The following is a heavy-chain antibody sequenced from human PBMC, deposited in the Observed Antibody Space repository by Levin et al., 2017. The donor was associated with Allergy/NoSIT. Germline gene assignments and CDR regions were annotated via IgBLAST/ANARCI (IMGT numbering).Heavy chain of an antibody. J-gene: IGHJ4*02. D-gene: IGHD3-16*01. CDR1: GFDVDDYA. CDR3: AKEAGGANYFNH. CDR2: ISWNSGSL. V-gene: IGHV3-9*01. Sequence: GGSLRLSCAASGFDVDDYAMHWVRQAPGKGLEWVSGISWNSGSLDYADSVKGRFTISRDSAKNSVHLQMNSLRAEDTALYYCAKEAGGANYFNHWGPGTLVSVSS.